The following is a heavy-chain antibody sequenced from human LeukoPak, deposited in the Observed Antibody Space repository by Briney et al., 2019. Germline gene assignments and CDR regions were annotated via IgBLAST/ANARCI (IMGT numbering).Heavy chain of an antibody. V-gene: IGHV1-69*05. J-gene: IGHJ4*02. CDR2: IIPIFGTA. CDR1: GGTFSSYA. D-gene: IGHD5-24*01. Sequence: ASVKVSCKASGGTFSSYAISWVRQAPGQALEWMGRIIPIFGTANYAQKFQGRVTITTDESTSTAYMELSSLRSEDTVVYYCARDSIRDGTNSGFDYWGQGTLVTVSS. CDR3: ARDSIRDGTNSGFDY.